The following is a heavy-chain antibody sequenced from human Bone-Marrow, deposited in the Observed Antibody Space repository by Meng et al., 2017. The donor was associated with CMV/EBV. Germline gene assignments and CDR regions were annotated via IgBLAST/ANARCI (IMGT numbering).Heavy chain of an antibody. V-gene: IGHV3-21*01. CDR3: ARVKAAAAKGADAFDI. CDR1: GFTFSSYS. Sequence: ETLSLTCAASGFTFSSYSMNWVRQAPGKGLEWVSSISSSSSYIYYADSVKGRFTISRDNAKNSLYLQMNSLRAEDTAVYYCARVKAAAAKGADAFDIWGQGKRV. D-gene: IGHD6-13*01. CDR2: ISSSSSYI. J-gene: IGHJ3*02.